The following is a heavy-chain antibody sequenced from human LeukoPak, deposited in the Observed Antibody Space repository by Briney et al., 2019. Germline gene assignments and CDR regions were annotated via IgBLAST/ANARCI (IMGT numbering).Heavy chain of an antibody. CDR2: INPNSGGT. Sequence: ASVKVSSKASGYTFTGYYMHWVRQAPGQGLEWMGWINPNSGGTNYAQKFQGRVTMTRDTSISTAYMELSRLRSDDTAVYYCARDWVTMVRGVIMRAFDIWGQGTMVTVSS. J-gene: IGHJ3*02. CDR1: GYTFTGYY. D-gene: IGHD3-10*01. CDR3: ARDWVTMVRGVIMRAFDI. V-gene: IGHV1-2*02.